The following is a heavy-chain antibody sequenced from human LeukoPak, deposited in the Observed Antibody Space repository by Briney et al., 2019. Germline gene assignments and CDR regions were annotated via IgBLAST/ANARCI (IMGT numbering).Heavy chain of an antibody. D-gene: IGHD1-7*01. Sequence: SQTLSLTCAVSGVSIRSGGYSWSWIRQPPGKGLEWIGYIYYTGSTYYKSSLKGRVTISVDTSKNQFSLKLNSATAADTAVYYCARETKKGVWFDPWGQGALVTVSS. CDR2: IYYTGST. J-gene: IGHJ5*02. CDR3: ARETKKGVWFDP. CDR1: GVSIRSGGYS. V-gene: IGHV4-31*11.